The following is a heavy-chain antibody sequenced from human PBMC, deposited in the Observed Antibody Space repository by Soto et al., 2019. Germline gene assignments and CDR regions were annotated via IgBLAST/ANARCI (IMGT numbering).Heavy chain of an antibody. Sequence: QITLKESGPTLVKPTQTLTLTCSTSGFSLIDSGVAVGWIRQPPGKALDWLALVYWDDDKRYSPSLRTRRTITRDTSKNQVVLTMTNIDPVDTATYYCVHTYADHAGYYFDFWGQGTLVTVSS. CDR2: VYWDDDK. V-gene: IGHV2-5*02. J-gene: IGHJ4*02. CDR1: GFSLIDSGVA. CDR3: VHTYADHAGYYFDF.